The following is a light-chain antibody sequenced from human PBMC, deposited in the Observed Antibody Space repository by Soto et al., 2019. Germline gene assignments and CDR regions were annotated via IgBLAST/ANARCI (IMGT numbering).Light chain of an antibody. V-gene: IGKV1-39*01. CDR2: GAS. CDR3: HLSYGTRPLS. Sequence: DIQITQSPSSLSASVGDRFTITCRACKSISRCLKCYLQRPRKAAALLIYGASSLQSGVISSFSGSGAGSAFTLTISCLQPEDFPTYYSHLSYGTRPLSFGGGTEV. CDR1: KSISRC. J-gene: IGKJ4*01.